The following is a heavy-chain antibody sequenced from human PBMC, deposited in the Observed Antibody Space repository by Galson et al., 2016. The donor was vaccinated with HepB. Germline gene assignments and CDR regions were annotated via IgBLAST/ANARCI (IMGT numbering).Heavy chain of an antibody. Sequence: LSLTCSISGGSISYFYWSWIRQPPGKGLEWTGYIYYSVTTNYNPSLKSRVTISVGTSKNQFSLKLSSVTAADTAVYYCARGLSGWFAYWGQGSLVNVSS. CDR2: IYYSVTT. J-gene: IGHJ5*01. CDR1: GGSISYFY. V-gene: IGHV4-59*01. D-gene: IGHD6-19*01. CDR3: ARGLSGWFAY.